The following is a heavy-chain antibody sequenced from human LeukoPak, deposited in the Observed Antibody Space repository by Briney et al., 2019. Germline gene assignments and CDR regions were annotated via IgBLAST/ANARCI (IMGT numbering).Heavy chain of an antibody. D-gene: IGHD1-26*01. CDR2: STHSGCT. V-gene: IGHV4-34*01. CDR3: ARGRTGGAALDF. Sequence: SETLSLTCAVYGGSFSGHYWTWIGQPPGKGLEWIGESTHSGCTNYNPSLMSRVTISVDTPKNQFALKLTSATAADTAVYHCARGRTGGAALDFWGPGTLVTVSS. J-gene: IGHJ4*02. CDR1: GGSFSGHY.